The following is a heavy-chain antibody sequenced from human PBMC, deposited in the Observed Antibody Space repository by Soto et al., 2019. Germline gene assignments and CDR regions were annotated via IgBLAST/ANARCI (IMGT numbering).Heavy chain of an antibody. V-gene: IGHV3-48*01. Sequence: PGGSLRLSCAATGFTFSSYSMNWVRQAPGKGLEWVSYISSSSSTIYYADSVKGRFTISRDNAKNSLYLQMNSLRAEDTAVYYCARDHQYWISTICYDPEAFDSWGQGTRVTVAS. CDR2: ISSSSSTI. CDR3: ARDHQYWISTICYDPEAFDS. J-gene: IGHJ3*02. D-gene: IGHD2-2*01. CDR1: GFTFSSYS.